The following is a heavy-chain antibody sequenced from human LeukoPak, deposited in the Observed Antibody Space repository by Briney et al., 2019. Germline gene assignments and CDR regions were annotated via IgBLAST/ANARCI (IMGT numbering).Heavy chain of an antibody. Sequence: GASVKVSCKASGYTFTGYYMHWVRQAPGQGLEWMGWINPNSGGTNYAQKFQGRVTMTRDTSISTAYMELSSLRSEDTAVYYCATEYVGAHYYDHWGQGTLVTVSS. V-gene: IGHV1-2*02. CDR3: ATEYVGAHYYDH. CDR1: GYTFTGYY. J-gene: IGHJ4*02. D-gene: IGHD3-16*01. CDR2: INPNSGGT.